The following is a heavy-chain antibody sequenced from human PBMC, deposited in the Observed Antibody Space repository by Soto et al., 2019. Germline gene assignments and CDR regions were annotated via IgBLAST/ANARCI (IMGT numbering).Heavy chain of an antibody. J-gene: IGHJ4*02. CDR2: ISSSGNIM. CDR3: ARDIVSFFDY. CDR1: GFTFSGYE. V-gene: IGHV3-48*03. D-gene: IGHD3-16*02. Sequence: PGGSLRLSCVASGFTFSGYEMNWVRQAPGKGLEWVSYISSSGNIMYYADSVKGRFTISRYNAKNSLYLQMNSLRAEDTAVYYCARDIVSFFDYWRLGTLVTVSS.